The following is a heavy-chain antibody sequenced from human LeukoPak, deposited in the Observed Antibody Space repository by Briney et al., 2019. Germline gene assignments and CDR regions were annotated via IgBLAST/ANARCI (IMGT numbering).Heavy chain of an antibody. CDR2: INPNGGGT. D-gene: IGHD6-25*01. CDR3: ARDLRKSSGWPNRNNGFDP. Sequence: ASVKVSCKASGYTYTGYYMHSVRQAPGQGLEWMGGINPNGGGTNYAQKFHGRVTMNRDMTISTAYMELSRLISDDTAVYYCARDLRKSSGWPNRNNGFDPWGQGTLVTVSS. J-gene: IGHJ5*02. V-gene: IGHV1-2*02. CDR1: GYTYTGYY.